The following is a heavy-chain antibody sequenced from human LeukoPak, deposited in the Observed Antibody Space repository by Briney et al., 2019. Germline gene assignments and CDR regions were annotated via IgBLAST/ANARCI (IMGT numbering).Heavy chain of an antibody. CDR2: IKSNNEGGTT. Sequence: GGSLRLSCTVLNFTFSDAWMNWVRQAPGKGLEWVSRIKSNNEGGTTDYVAPVKGRFTISRDDSKNTVYLQMNSLKIEDTAVYYCTTDPWHGLDVWGQGTTVTVSS. CDR1: NFTFSDAW. CDR3: TTDPWHGLDV. D-gene: IGHD5-12*01. J-gene: IGHJ6*02. V-gene: IGHV3-15*07.